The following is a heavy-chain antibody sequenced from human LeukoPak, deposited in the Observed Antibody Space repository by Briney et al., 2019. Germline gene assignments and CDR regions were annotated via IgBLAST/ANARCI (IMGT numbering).Heavy chain of an antibody. CDR3: ARGRYYFDY. Sequence: PGGSLRLSCAASGFTFSSYWMSWIRQAPGKGLEWVANINQDGSDKYYVDSVKGRFTISRDNAKNSLYLQMNSLRAEDTAVYYCARGRYYFDYWGQGTPVTVSS. J-gene: IGHJ4*02. CDR2: INQDGSDK. V-gene: IGHV3-7*04. CDR1: GFTFSSYW.